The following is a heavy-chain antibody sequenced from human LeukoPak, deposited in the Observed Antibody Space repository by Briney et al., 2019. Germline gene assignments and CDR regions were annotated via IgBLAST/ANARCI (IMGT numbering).Heavy chain of an antibody. D-gene: IGHD1-26*01. CDR3: ARDGWDLPYFDF. V-gene: IGHV3-74*01. Sequence: PGGSLRLSCAASGFTFSSYWMHWVRQAPGKGLVWVSRINSDGSSTSYADSVKGRFTISRDNAKNSLYLQMTSLRDEDTAVYYCARDGWDLPYFDFWGQGAPVTVSS. CDR2: INSDGSST. CDR1: GFTFSSYW. J-gene: IGHJ4*02.